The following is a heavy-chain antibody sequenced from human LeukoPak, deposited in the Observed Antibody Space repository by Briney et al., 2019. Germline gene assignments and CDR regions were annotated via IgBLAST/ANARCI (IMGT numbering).Heavy chain of an antibody. CDR3: ARGGKATVVTM. Sequence: PSETLSLTCTVSGGSINSYYWTWIRQSAGKGREWIGRMYSSGSTNYNPSLKSRVSMSVDTSKNQFSVKLTSVTAADTAVYYCARGGKATVVTMWGQGILVTVSS. D-gene: IGHD4-23*01. CDR1: GGSINSYY. J-gene: IGHJ4*02. CDR2: MYSSGST. V-gene: IGHV4-4*07.